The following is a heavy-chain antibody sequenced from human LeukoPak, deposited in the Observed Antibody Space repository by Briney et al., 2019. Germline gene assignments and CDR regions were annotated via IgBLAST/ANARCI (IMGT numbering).Heavy chain of an antibody. CDR2: IYTSGST. J-gene: IGHJ4*02. CDR3: ARGTMTTVTYYFDY. CDR1: GVSISSYY. V-gene: IGHV4-4*07. D-gene: IGHD4-17*01. Sequence: SETLSLTCTVSGVSISSYYWSWIRQPAGKGLEWIGRIYTSGSTSYNPSLQSRVTMSVDTSKKQFSLRVSSVTAADTAVYYCARGTMTTVTYYFDYWGQGTLVTVSS.